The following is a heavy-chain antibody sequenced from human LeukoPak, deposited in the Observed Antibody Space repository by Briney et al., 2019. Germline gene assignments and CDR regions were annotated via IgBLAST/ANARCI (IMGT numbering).Heavy chain of an antibody. CDR1: GGSISSGSYF. J-gene: IGHJ4*02. Sequence: SSETLSLTCTVSGGSISSGSYFWTWIRQPAGKGLEWIGRINTSGSTNYNPSLKSRVTISVDTSENQFSLKLSSVTAADTAVFYCAREGYTSSWYSGYYYFDYWGQGTLVTVSS. D-gene: IGHD6-13*01. V-gene: IGHV4-61*02. CDR2: INTSGST. CDR3: AREGYTSSWYSGYYYFDY.